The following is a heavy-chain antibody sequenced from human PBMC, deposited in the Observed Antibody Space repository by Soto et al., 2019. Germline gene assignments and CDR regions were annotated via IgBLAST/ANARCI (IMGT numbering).Heavy chain of an antibody. J-gene: IGHJ6*02. CDR3: TADIPNISANYGMDV. CDR1: GFIFSNTW. V-gene: IGHV3-15*07. Sequence: EEQLVESGGGLVEPGGSLRLSCAASGFIFSNTWINLVRQAPGKGLEWVGRIKTKIEGGTTNYAAPVKGRFTVSGDDSKNTVYLHMNSLRTEDTAVYYCTADIPNISANYGMDVWGQGTTVTVSS. D-gene: IGHD6-25*01. CDR2: IKTKIEGGTT.